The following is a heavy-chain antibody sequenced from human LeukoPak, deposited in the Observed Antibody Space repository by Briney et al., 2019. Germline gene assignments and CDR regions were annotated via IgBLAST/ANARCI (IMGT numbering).Heavy chain of an antibody. J-gene: IGHJ6*02. Sequence: TSKTLSLTCAVYGGSFSGYYWNWIRQPPGKGLEWIGYIYYSGSTNYNPSLKSRVTISVDTSKNQFSLKLSSVTAADTALYYCARSSSLAARPSYYHGMDVWGQGTTVTVSS. CDR2: IYYSGST. D-gene: IGHD6-6*01. V-gene: IGHV4-59*01. CDR3: ARSSSLAARPSYYHGMDV. CDR1: GGSFSGYY.